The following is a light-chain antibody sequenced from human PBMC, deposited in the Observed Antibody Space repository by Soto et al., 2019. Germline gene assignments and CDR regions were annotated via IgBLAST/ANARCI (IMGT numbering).Light chain of an antibody. CDR1: RSNIGGHA. CDR3: AAWDDSLSAVV. V-gene: IGLV1-44*01. CDR2: SSD. Sequence: QSVLTQPPSASGTPGQRVTISCSGSRSNIGGHAVNWYQQLPGTAPKRLIFSSDQRPSGVPERFSGSKSGTSASLAISGLQSEDEADYSCAAWDDSLSAVVFGGGTQLTVL. J-gene: IGLJ2*01.